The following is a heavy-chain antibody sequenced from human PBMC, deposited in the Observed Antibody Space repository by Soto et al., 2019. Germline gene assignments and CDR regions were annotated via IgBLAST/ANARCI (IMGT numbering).Heavy chain of an antibody. CDR2: VSYDGSNK. J-gene: IGHJ4*02. V-gene: IGHV3-30*03. D-gene: IGHD2-8*01. Sequence: QVQLVESGGGVVQPGRSLRLSCVASGFTFSTDGMLLVRQAPGKGLEWVAIVSYDGSNKNYADSVKGRFTISRDNSKNPLYLQMDRLTPEDTAVYYCARDFIVHCTNGVCQDYWGQGTLVTVSS. CDR1: GFTFSTDG. CDR3: ARDFIVHCTNGVCQDY.